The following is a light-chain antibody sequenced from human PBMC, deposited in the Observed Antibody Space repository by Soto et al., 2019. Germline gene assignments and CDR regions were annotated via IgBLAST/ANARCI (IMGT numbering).Light chain of an antibody. V-gene: IGKV3-20*01. CDR3: QQYRMSPNT. CDR2: GAS. Sequence: NVFKPSPGTPSFSPGERTTPSFTASQRVDDSHLAWYQLRPGQAPRLLIYGASTRATGIPDRFSGSGSGTDFSLTIRGLKPEDFAVYYCQQYRMSPNTFGQGTRLEIK. J-gene: IGKJ5*01. CDR1: QRVDDSH.